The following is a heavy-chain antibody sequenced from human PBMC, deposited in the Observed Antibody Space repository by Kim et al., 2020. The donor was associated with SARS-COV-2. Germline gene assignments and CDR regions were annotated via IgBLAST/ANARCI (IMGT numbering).Heavy chain of an antibody. CDR1: GGSISSSNW. CDR3: AIKTGMVRGRTPHWFDP. J-gene: IGHJ5*02. V-gene: IGHV4-4*02. CDR2: IYHSGST. Sequence: SETLSLTCAVSGGSISSSNWWSWVRQPPGKGLEWIGEIYHSGSTNYNPSLKSRVTISVDKSKNQFSLKLSSVTAADTAVYYCAIKTGMVRGRTPHWFDPWGQGTLVTVSS. D-gene: IGHD3-10*01.